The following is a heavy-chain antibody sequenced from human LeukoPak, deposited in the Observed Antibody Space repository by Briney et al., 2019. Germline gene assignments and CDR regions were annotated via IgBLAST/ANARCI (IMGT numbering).Heavy chain of an antibody. V-gene: IGHV3-53*01. CDR1: GFPVSGNY. J-gene: IGHJ4*02. D-gene: IGHD5-24*01. CDR3: ARDPLYRWLQSY. CDR2: IYSGGST. Sequence: GGSLSLSCAASGFPVSGNYLTWVGRAPGKGWGGVSVIYSGGSTYYADSVKGRFTISRDNSKNTLYLQMNSLRAEDTAVYYCARDPLYRWLQSYWGQGTLVTVSS.